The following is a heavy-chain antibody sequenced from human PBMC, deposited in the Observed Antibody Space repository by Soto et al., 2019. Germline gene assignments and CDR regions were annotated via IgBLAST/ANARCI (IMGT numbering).Heavy chain of an antibody. J-gene: IGHJ4*01. CDR3: ALGGHAEYVRPNLLHAFDF. D-gene: IGHD2-2*01. CDR1: GGRLRSFG. V-gene: IGHV1-69*13. CDR2: IIPVFPSA. Sequence: GASVKVSCKASGGRLRSFGISWVRQAPGQGLEWMGGIIPVFPSANYPRKFEDRVTIIADESTNTAYMELRSLRSDDTAVYYCALGGHAEYVRPNLLHAFDFWG.